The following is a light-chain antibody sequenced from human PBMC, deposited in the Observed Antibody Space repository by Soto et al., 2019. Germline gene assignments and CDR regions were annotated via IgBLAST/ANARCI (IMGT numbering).Light chain of an antibody. CDR3: CSYAGSAKV. J-gene: IGLJ1*01. CDR1: SSDVGSYHL. CDR2: EGS. V-gene: IGLV2-23*01. Sequence: QSVLTQPASVSGSPGQSITISCTGASSDVGSYHLVSWYQQHPGKAPKLMIYEGSKRPSGVSNRFSGSKSGNTASLTISGLQAEDEADYYCCSYAGSAKVFGTGTKVTVL.